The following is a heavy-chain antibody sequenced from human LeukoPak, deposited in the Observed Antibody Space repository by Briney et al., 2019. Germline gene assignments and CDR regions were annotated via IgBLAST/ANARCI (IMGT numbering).Heavy chain of an antibody. CDR3: ARSIIVVVPAANDY. J-gene: IGHJ4*02. Sequence: GASVKVSCKASGYSFVGYGITWVRQAPGQGLEWMGWFNPENGNTNYAQKLQGRVTMTTDTSTSTAYMELRSLRSDDTAVYYCARSIIVVVPAANDYWGQGTLVTVSS. V-gene: IGHV1-18*01. CDR2: FNPENGNT. CDR1: GYSFVGYG. D-gene: IGHD2-2*01.